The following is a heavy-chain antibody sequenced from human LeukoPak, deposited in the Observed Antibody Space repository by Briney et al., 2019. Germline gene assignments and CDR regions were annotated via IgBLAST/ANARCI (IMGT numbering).Heavy chain of an antibody. CDR2: IKQDGSEK. CDR1: GFTFSSYA. V-gene: IGHV3-7*01. Sequence: GGSLRLSCAASGFTFSSYAMSWVRQAPGKGLEWVANIKQDGSEKYYVDSVKGRFTISRDNAKNSLYLQMNSLRAEDTAVYYCARRGNYAFDIWGQGTMVTVSS. J-gene: IGHJ3*02. CDR3: ARRGNYAFDI. D-gene: IGHD5-24*01.